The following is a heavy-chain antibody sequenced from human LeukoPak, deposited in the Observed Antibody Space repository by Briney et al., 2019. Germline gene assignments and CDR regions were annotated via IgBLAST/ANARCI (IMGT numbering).Heavy chain of an antibody. J-gene: IGHJ6*02. CDR1: GFTFSSYG. V-gene: IGHV3-30*02. Sequence: AGSLRLSCAASGFTFSSYGMHWVRQAPGKGLEWVAFIRYGETNKYYEDSVKGRFTVSRDISKNTLYLQMNSLRAEDTAVYYCAKDNDMFNVGYYYAMDVWGQGTTVTVSS. CDR2: IRYGETNK. CDR3: AKDNDMFNVGYYYAMDV. D-gene: IGHD3-9*01.